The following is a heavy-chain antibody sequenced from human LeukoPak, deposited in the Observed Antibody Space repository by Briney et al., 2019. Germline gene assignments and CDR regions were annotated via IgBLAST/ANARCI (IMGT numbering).Heavy chain of an antibody. CDR1: GFTFINYW. CDR3: ARAPVTSCRGAYCYPFDY. J-gene: IGHJ4*02. D-gene: IGHD2-21*01. CDR2: TSSSDAGT. V-gene: IGHV3-23*01. Sequence: GGSLRLSCAASGFTFINYWMSWVRQAPGKGLKWVAATSSSDAGTYHADSVRGRFTISRDNSKNTLYLQMNSLRAEDAAVYYCARAPVTSCRGAYCYPFDYWGQGTLVTVSS.